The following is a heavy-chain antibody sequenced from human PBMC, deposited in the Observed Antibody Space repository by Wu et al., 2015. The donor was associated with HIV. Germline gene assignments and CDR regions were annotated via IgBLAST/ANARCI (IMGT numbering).Heavy chain of an antibody. CDR1: GYSFNSYD. V-gene: IGHV1-18*01. CDR2: LSGYNPNT. Sequence: QIQLVQSGPEMKEPGTSVKVSCKTSGYSFNSYDINWVRQAPGHGLEWMGGLSGYNPNTDFTQKSQGRLTLTMDTSTTTAFMELRSLRSDDTAVYFCARVGIGRFCNNTSCYFDSWGQGTLATVSS. J-gene: IGHJ4*01. CDR3: ARVGIGRFCNNTSCYFDS. D-gene: IGHD2-2*01.